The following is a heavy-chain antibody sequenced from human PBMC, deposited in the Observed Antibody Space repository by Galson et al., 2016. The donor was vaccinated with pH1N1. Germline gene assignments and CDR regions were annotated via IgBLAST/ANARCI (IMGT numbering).Heavy chain of an antibody. J-gene: IGHJ6*02. CDR3: ATAGPLVREILYYSYALDV. V-gene: IGHV1-69*06. CDR2: IVAIFGTT. CDR1: GGIFNSFG. Sequence: SVKVSCKASGGIFNSFGISWVRQAPGQGLEWMGGIVAIFGTTNYAQKFQGRVTITADIFTNTAYMELSSLRSEDTAIYYCATAGPLVREILYYSYALDVWGQGTTVTVSS. D-gene: IGHD3-10*01.